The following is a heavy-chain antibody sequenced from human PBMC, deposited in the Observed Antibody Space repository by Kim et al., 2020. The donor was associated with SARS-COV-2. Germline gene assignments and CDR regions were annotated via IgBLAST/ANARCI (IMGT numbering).Heavy chain of an antibody. Sequence: SVKVSCKASGGTFSSYAISWVRQAPGQGLEWMGGIIPIFGTANYAQKFQGRVTITADESTSTAYMELSSLRSEDTAVYYCARVPNYYDSSGYLAFDIWGQGKMVTVSS. D-gene: IGHD3-22*01. CDR1: GGTFSSYA. V-gene: IGHV1-69*13. CDR2: IIPIFGTA. J-gene: IGHJ3*02. CDR3: ARVPNYYDSSGYLAFDI.